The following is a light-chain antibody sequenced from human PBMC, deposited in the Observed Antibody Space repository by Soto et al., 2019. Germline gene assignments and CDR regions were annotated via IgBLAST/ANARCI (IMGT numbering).Light chain of an antibody. CDR2: EVS. J-gene: IGLJ1*01. CDR3: SSYSGTNYHYV. CDR1: SSDVGGYNY. Sequence: ALTQPPSASGSXGQSVTISCTGASSDVGGYNYVSWYQQHPGKAPKLMIYEVSERPSGVPDRFSGSKSGNTASLTVSGLQADDEADYYCSSYSGTNYHYVFGTGTKVTVL. V-gene: IGLV2-8*01.